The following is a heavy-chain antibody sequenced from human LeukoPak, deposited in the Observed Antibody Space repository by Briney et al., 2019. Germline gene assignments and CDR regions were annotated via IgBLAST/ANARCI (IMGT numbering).Heavy chain of an antibody. Sequence: GGSLRLSCAASGFTFSSYSMNWVRQAPGKGLEWVSSISSSSSYIYYADSVKGRFTISRDNSKNTMYLQMNSLRAEDTAVYYCAHGSMYQLDYWGQGTLVTVSS. CDR1: GFTFSSYS. V-gene: IGHV3-21*04. CDR2: ISSSSSYI. D-gene: IGHD2-2*01. J-gene: IGHJ4*02. CDR3: AHGSMYQLDY.